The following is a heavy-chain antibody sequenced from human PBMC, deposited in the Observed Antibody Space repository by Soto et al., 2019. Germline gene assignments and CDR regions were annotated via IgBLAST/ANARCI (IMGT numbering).Heavy chain of an antibody. CDR3: TWSLVARDAFDE. V-gene: IGHV3-23*01. Sequence: PGGSLRLSCTASVFTFSTSVMSWVRQAPGKGLQWVSSISGSGERTHYADSVKGRFTVSRDNTKNTLYLDMSNVTADDTALYYCTWSLVARDAFDEWGQGTTVTVS. CDR1: VFTFSTSV. J-gene: IGHJ3*01. D-gene: IGHD5-12*01. CDR2: ISGSGERT.